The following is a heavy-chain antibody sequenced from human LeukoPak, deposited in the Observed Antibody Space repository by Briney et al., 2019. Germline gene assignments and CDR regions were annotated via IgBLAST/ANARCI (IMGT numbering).Heavy chain of an antibody. CDR1: GYTFIGYY. Sequence: ASVKVSCKASGYTFIGYYLIWVRQAPGQGLEWMGWISAYNGNTNYAQKLQGRVTMTTDTSTSTAYMELRSLRSDDTAVYYCARDGPYDSSGYSFDYWGQGTLVTVSS. CDR2: ISAYNGNT. J-gene: IGHJ4*02. V-gene: IGHV1-18*01. D-gene: IGHD3-22*01. CDR3: ARDGPYDSSGYSFDY.